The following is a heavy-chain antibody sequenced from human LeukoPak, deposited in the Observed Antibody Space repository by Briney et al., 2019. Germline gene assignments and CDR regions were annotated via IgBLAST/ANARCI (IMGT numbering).Heavy chain of an antibody. J-gene: IGHJ6*02. CDR2: ISWDGGST. V-gene: IGHV3-43*01. CDR1: GFTFDDYA. Sequence: GGSLRLSCAASGFTFDDYAMHWVRQAPGKGLEWVSLISWDGGSTYYADSVKGRFTISRDNSKNSLYLQMNSLRTEDTALYYCAKDAVAGTLYYYYYGMDVWGQGTTVTVSS. D-gene: IGHD6-19*01. CDR3: AKDAVAGTLYYYYYGMDV.